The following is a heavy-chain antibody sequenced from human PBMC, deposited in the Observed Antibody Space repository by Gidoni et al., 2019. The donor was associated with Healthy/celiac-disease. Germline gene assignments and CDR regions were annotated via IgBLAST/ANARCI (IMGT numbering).Heavy chain of an antibody. Sequence: EVQLVESGGGLVKPGGSLSLSCAASGFTFSSYSMNWVRQAPGKGLEWDSSISSSSSYIYYADSVKGRFTISRDNAKNSLYLQMNSLRAEDTAVYYCARDLSGDIVVVPAADDAFDIWGQGTMVTVSS. CDR1: GFTFSSYS. V-gene: IGHV3-21*01. CDR2: ISSSSSYI. J-gene: IGHJ3*02. CDR3: ARDLSGDIVVVPAADDAFDI. D-gene: IGHD2-2*01.